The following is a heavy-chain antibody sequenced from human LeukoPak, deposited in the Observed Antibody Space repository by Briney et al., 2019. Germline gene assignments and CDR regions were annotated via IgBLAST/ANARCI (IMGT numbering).Heavy chain of an antibody. J-gene: IGHJ4*02. CDR1: GGSINTLSYY. CDR2: IYYNGNA. D-gene: IGHD3-10*01. V-gene: IGHV4-39*01. CDR3: AAYPPGVYRPVDY. Sequence: PSETLSLTCSVSGGSINTLSYYWGWVRQPPGKGLEWIGRIYYNGNADYNPSLKSRVTLIVDTSKNQFSLKVTSLTSADRAVYYCAAYPPGVYRPVDYWGQGTLVTVSS.